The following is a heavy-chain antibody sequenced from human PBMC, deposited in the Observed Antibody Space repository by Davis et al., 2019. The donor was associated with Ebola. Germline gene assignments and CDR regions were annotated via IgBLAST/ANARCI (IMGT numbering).Heavy chain of an antibody. D-gene: IGHD6-13*01. CDR1: GGTFSSYA. Sequence: SVKVSCKASGGTFSSYAISWVRQAPGQGLEWMGGIIPIFGTANYAQKFQGRVTITADESTSTAYMELSSLRSEDTAVYYCARGNSSSWYGYYYYGMDVWGQGTTVTVSS. CDR2: IIPIFGTA. V-gene: IGHV1-69*13. J-gene: IGHJ6*02. CDR3: ARGNSSSWYGYYYYGMDV.